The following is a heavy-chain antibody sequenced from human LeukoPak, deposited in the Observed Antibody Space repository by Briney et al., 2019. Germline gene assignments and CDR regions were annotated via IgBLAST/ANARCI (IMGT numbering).Heavy chain of an antibody. J-gene: IGHJ4*02. V-gene: IGHV1-69*13. CDR2: IIPIFGTA. CDR1: GGTFSSYA. Sequence: GASVKVSCKASGGTFSSYAISWVRQAPGQGLEWMGGIIPIFGTANYAQKFQGRVTITADESTSTAYMELSSLRSDDTAVYYCARTYYYDSSGIPYFDYWGQGTLVTVSS. D-gene: IGHD3-22*01. CDR3: ARTYYYDSSGIPYFDY.